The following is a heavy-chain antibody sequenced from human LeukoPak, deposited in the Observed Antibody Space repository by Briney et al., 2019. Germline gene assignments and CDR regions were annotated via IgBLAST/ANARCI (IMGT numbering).Heavy chain of an antibody. Sequence: ASVKVSCKASGYTFTSYGISWVRQAPGQGLEWMGWISAYNGSTNYAQNLQGRVTMTTDTSTSTAYMEVRSLRSDDTAVYYCARGILRQWLGYWGQGTLVTVSS. D-gene: IGHD6-19*01. CDR1: GYTFTSYG. CDR3: ARGILRQWLGY. V-gene: IGHV1-18*01. CDR2: ISAYNGST. J-gene: IGHJ4*02.